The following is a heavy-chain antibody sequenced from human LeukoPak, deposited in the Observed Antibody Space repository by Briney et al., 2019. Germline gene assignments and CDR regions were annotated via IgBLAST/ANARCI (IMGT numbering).Heavy chain of an antibody. CDR1: GFTFGDYA. CDR3: TSYLEYSGSFSQARWFDP. D-gene: IGHD1-26*01. V-gene: IGHV3-49*03. CDR2: IRSKAYGGTT. J-gene: IGHJ5*02. Sequence: GGSLRLSCTASGFTFGDYAMSWFRQAPGKGLEWVGFIRSKAYGGTTEYAASVKGRFTISRDDSKSIAYLQMNSLKTEDTAVYYCTSYLEYSGSFSQARWFDPWGQGTLVTVSS.